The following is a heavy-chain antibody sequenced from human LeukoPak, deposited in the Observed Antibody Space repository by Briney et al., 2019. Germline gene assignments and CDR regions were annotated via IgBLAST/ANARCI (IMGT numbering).Heavy chain of an antibody. J-gene: IGHJ3*02. CDR1: GFTFSSYS. CDR3: ARAPRVVRGMGAFDI. D-gene: IGHD4-23*01. V-gene: IGHV4-39*07. Sequence: MTGGSLRLSCAASGFTFSSYSMNWVRQPPGKGLEWIGSMHYTGTTYYNPSLKSRVTISVDTSKNQFSLKVSSVTAADTAVYYCARAPRVVRGMGAFDIWGQGTMVTVSS. CDR2: MHYTGTT.